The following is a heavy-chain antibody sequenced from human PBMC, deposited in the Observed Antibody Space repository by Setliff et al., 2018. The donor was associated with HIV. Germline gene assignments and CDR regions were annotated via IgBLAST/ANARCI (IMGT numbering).Heavy chain of an antibody. CDR3: AREQFGGSYKSKVDY. Sequence: PSETLSLTCSVSSYSISSGYYWGWIRQPPGKGLEWIGNIYQSGSTFYNPSLKSRVTMSVDTSKNQFSLKLNSVTAADTAVYYWAREQFGGSYKSKVDYWGQGTLVTVSS. J-gene: IGHJ4*02. D-gene: IGHD1-26*01. V-gene: IGHV4-38-2*02. CDR2: IYQSGST. CDR1: SYSISSGYY.